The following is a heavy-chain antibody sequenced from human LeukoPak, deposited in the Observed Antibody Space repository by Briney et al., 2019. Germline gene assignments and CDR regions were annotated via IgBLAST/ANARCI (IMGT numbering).Heavy chain of an antibody. CDR1: GYTFSSYY. J-gene: IGHJ4*02. V-gene: IGHV1-46*01. D-gene: IGHD2-2*01. Sequence: ASVKVSCKAFGYTFSSYYMHWVRQAPGQGPEWMGIINPSGGSTSYAQKFQGRVTMTRDTSTSTAYMELTSLRSEDTAVYYCAGLYCSRTSCFFDYWGQGTLVTVSS. CDR2: INPSGGST. CDR3: AGLYCSRTSCFFDY.